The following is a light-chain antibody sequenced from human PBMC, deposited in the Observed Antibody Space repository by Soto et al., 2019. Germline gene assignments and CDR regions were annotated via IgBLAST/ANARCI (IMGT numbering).Light chain of an antibody. J-gene: IGLJ3*02. CDR2: DVS. V-gene: IGLV2-14*01. CDR3: SSYTTSSTGV. Sequence: QSVLTQPASVSGSPGQSITISCTGTSSDVGGYNYVSWFQQHPGKAPKLMIYDVSSRPSGVSIRFSGSKSGNTASLTISGLQAEDEADYYCSSYTTSSTGVFGGGTKLTVL. CDR1: SSDVGGYNY.